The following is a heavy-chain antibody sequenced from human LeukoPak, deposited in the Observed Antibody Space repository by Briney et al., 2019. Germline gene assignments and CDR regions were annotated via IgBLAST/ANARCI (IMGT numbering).Heavy chain of an antibody. J-gene: IGHJ4*02. Sequence: SETLSLTCTVSGGSISSSSYYWGWIRQPPGKGLEWIGSIYYSGSTYYNPSLKSRVTISVDTSKNQFSLKLSSVTAADTAVYYCARQKGGLGCSGYDWDYWGQGTLVTVSS. CDR1: GGSISSSSYY. D-gene: IGHD5-12*01. CDR3: ARQKGGLGCSGYDWDY. V-gene: IGHV4-39*01. CDR2: IYYSGST.